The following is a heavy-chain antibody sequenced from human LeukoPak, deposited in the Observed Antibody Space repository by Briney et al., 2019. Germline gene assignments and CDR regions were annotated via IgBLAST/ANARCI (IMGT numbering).Heavy chain of an antibody. D-gene: IGHD6-13*01. CDR2: MNPNSGNT. V-gene: IGHV1-8*01. J-gene: IGHJ6*03. Sequence: ASVKVSCKASGYTFTSYEINWVRQATGQGLEWMGWMNPNSGNTGYAQKLQGRVTMTRNTSIGTAYMELSSLRSEDTAVYYCARDYRGIAAAGKGSYYYYYYMDVWGKGTTVTVSS. CDR1: GYTFTSYE. CDR3: ARDYRGIAAAGKGSYYYYYYMDV.